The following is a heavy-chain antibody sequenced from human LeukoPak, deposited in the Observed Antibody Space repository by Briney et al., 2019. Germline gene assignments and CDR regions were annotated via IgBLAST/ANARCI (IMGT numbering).Heavy chain of an antibody. CDR3: ASGGMGARKFYSDPFHY. CDR1: GYTVSSNY. Sequence: GGSLRLSCAASGYTVSSNYMSWVRQAPGKGLEWVSILYSAGATYYADSVKGRFTISRDNSKNTLYLQMNSLRVEDTAVYHCASGGMGARKFYSDPFHYWGQGTLVTVSS. V-gene: IGHV3-53*01. CDR2: LYSAGAT. J-gene: IGHJ4*02. D-gene: IGHD2-15*01.